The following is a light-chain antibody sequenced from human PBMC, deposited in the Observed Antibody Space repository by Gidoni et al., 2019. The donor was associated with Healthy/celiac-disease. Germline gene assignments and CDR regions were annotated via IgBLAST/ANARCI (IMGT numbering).Light chain of an antibody. J-gene: IGKJ2*01. V-gene: IGKV3-15*01. CDR2: GAS. Sequence: EIVMTQSPATLSVSPGERATLSCRASQSVSSNLAWYQQKPGQAPRLLIYGASTRATGLPARFSGSGSGTEFTLTISSLRSEDFAVYYCQQYNNWPLTFGQGTKLEIK. CDR1: QSVSSN. CDR3: QQYNNWPLT.